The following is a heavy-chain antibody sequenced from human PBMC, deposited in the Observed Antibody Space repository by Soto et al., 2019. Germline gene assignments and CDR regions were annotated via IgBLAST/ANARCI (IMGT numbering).Heavy chain of an antibody. D-gene: IGHD3-10*01. V-gene: IGHV1-18*04. CDR3: ARTDIYGSGPFDF. CDR1: GYTFTGYY. CDR2: ISAYNGNT. Sequence: GSSVKVSCKASGYTFTGYYMHWVRQAPGQGFEWMGWISAYNGNTNYAQKLQGRVTMTTDTSTSTAYMELRSLRSDDTAVYYCARTDIYGSGPFDFWGQGTLVTVSS. J-gene: IGHJ4*02.